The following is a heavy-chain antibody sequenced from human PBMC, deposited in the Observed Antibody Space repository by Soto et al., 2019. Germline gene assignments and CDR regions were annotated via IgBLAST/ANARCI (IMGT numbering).Heavy chain of an antibody. CDR3: ARSGDNYNVLDY. CDR1: GFSISDHY. V-gene: IGHV3-11*03. D-gene: IGHD3-10*02. Sequence: VGSLRLSCAASGFSISDHYMSWIRQAPGKGLEWVSYSSNSGTFTKYADSVKGRFSISRDNAKNSLYLEINSLRGEDTAIYYCARSGDNYNVLDYWGQGTPVTVSS. CDR2: SSNSGTFT. J-gene: IGHJ4*02.